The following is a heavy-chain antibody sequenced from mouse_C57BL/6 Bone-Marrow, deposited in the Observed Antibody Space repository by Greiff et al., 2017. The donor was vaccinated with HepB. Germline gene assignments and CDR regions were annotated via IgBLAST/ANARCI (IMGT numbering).Heavy chain of an antibody. Sequence: QVHVKQSGAELVKPGASVKISCKASGYAFSSYWMNWVKQRPGKGLEWIGQIYPGDGDTNYNGKFKGKATLTADKSSSTAYMQLSSLTSEDSAVYFCECWDYFDYWGQGTTLTVSS. D-gene: IGHD4-1*01. CDR3: ECWDYFDY. CDR1: GYAFSSYW. J-gene: IGHJ2*01. V-gene: IGHV1-80*01. CDR2: IYPGDGDT.